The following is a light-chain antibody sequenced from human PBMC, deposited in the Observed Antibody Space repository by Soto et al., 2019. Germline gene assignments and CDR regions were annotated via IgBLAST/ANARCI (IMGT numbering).Light chain of an antibody. CDR3: QQYYCTPRI. CDR1: QSVFYNSNNKHY. CDR2: WAS. J-gene: IGKJ4*01. V-gene: IGKV4-1*01. Sequence: DIVMTQSPDSLAVSLGERATINCKPSQSVFYNSNNKHYLAWYQHKPGQPPRLLIYWASTRESGVPDRFSGSRYGKDFPLLFISLQPDVVIFFYCQQYYCTPRIFGGGTKVEIK.